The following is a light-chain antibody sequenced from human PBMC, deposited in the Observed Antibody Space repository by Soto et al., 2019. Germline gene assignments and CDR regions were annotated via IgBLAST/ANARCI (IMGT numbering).Light chain of an antibody. CDR2: GAS. J-gene: IGKJ5*01. CDR1: QSVSSY. V-gene: IGKV3-20*01. CDR3: QQYGTSPPST. Sequence: ERVLTQAPVTLSMSPGERATLSCRASQSVSSYLAWYQQKPGQAPRLLINGASSRATGIPDRFSGSGSGTDFTLTTSRLEPEDFAVYYCQQYGTSPPSTFGQGTRLEIK.